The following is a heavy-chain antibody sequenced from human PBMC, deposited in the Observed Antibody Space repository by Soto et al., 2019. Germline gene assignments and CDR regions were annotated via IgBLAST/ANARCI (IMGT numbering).Heavy chain of an antibody. J-gene: IGHJ5*02. Sequence: SVKVSCKASGGTFSSYAISWVRQAPGQGLEWMGGIIPIFGTANYAQKFQGRVTITADESTSTAYMELSSLRSEDTAVYYCAREGAAAGPGWFDPWGQGTLVTVSS. CDR1: GGTFSSYA. D-gene: IGHD6-13*01. V-gene: IGHV1-69*13. CDR2: IIPIFGTA. CDR3: AREGAAAGPGWFDP.